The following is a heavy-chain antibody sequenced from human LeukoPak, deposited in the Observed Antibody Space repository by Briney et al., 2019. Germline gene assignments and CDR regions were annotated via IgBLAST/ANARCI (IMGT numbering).Heavy chain of an antibody. CDR1: GFTFSSYA. D-gene: IGHD2-2*01. V-gene: IGHV3-23*01. Sequence: GGSLRLSCAASGFTFSSYAMSWVRQAPGKGLEWVSAISGSGGSTYYADSVKGRFTISRDNSKNTLYLQTNSLRAEDTAVYYCAREMGDYQLLKNFDYWGQGTLVTVSS. J-gene: IGHJ4*02. CDR3: AREMGDYQLLKNFDY. CDR2: ISGSGGST.